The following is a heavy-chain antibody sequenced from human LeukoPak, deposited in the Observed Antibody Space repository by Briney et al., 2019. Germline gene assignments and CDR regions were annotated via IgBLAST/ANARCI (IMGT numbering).Heavy chain of an antibody. V-gene: IGHV4-39*07. D-gene: IGHD2-15*01. J-gene: IGHJ6*03. CDR2: INYSGST. CDR3: ARVRCSGGSCPYYYYYYYMDV. CDR1: GGSISSSSYY. Sequence: PSETLSLTCTVSGGSISSSSYYWGWIRQPPGKGLEWIGSINYSGSTYYNPSLQSRVTISIDTSKNQFSLKLRFVTAADTAVYYCARVRCSGGSCPYYYYYYYMDVWGKGTTVTVSS.